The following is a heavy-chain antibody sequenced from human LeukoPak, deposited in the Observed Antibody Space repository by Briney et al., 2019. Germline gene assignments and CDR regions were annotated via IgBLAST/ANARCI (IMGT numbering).Heavy chain of an antibody. CDR2: ISYDGSNK. Sequence: GRSLRLSCAASGFTFSNYAMHWVRQAPGKGLEWVAVISYDGSNKYYADSVKGRFTISRDNSKNTLYLQMNSLRAEDTAVYYCARDGNYDILTGYPFDYWGQGTLVTVSS. J-gene: IGHJ4*02. D-gene: IGHD3-9*01. CDR3: ARDGNYDILTGYPFDY. V-gene: IGHV3-30-3*01. CDR1: GFTFSNYA.